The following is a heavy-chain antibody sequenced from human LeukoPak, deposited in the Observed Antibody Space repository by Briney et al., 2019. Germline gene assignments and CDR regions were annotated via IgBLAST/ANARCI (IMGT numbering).Heavy chain of an antibody. V-gene: IGHV7-4-1*02. J-gene: IGHJ4*02. CDR3: ARVVGSYGYKSLDY. CDR1: GYTFTSYA. Sequence: EASVKVSCKASGYTFTSYAMNWVRRAPGQGLEWMGWINTNTGNPTYAQGFTGRLVFSLDTSVSTAYLQISSLKAEDTAVYYCARVVGSYGYKSLDYWGQGSLVTVSS. CDR2: INTNTGNP. D-gene: IGHD5-18*01.